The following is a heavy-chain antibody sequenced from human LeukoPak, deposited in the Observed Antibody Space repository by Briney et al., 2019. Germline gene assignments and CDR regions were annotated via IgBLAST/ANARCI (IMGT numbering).Heavy chain of an antibody. CDR2: ISWDGGST. D-gene: IGHD6-13*01. V-gene: IGHV3-43D*03. Sequence: GGSLRLSCAASGFTFDDYAMHWVRQAPGKGLEWVSLISWDGGSTYYADSVKGRFTISRDNAKNSLYLQMNSLRVEDTGVYYCASWAGTAAGFNGPFDYWGQGTLVTVSS. J-gene: IGHJ4*02. CDR3: ASWAGTAAGFNGPFDY. CDR1: GFTFDDYA.